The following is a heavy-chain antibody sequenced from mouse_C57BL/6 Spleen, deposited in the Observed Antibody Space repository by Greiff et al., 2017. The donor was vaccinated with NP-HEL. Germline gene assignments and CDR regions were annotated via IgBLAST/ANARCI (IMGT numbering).Heavy chain of an antibody. V-gene: IGHV3-6*01. J-gene: IGHJ4*01. CDR2: ISYDGSN. Sequence: EVKLMESGPGLVKPSQSLSLTCSVTGYSITSGYYWNWIRQFPGNKLEWMGYISYDGSNNYNPSLKNRISITRDTSKNQFFLKLNSVTTEDTATYYCARDPVYYSRSYAMDYWGQGTSVTVSS. D-gene: IGHD2-5*01. CDR1: GYSITSGYY. CDR3: ARDPVYYSRSYAMDY.